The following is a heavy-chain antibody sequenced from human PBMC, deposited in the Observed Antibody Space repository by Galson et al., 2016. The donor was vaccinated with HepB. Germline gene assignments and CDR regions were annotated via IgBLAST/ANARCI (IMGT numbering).Heavy chain of an antibody. CDR1: GVTLSSYA. Sequence: SVKVSCKASGVTLSSYAISWVRQVPGQGLEWMGGIIPIFGTPNYAQKFQGRVTIIADKSTSTVYMELSSLRFEDTAVYYCAKVPLEYQLLYYMDVWGKGTTVIVSS. V-gene: IGHV1-69*06. CDR3: AKVPLEYQLLYYMDV. CDR2: IIPIFGTP. J-gene: IGHJ6*03. D-gene: IGHD2-2*01.